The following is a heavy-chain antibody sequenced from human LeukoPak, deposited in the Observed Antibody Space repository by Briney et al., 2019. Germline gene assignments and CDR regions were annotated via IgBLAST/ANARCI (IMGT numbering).Heavy chain of an antibody. CDR1: GGSFSGYY. Sequence: SETLSLTCAVYGGSFSGYYWSWIRQPPGKGLEWIGEINHSGSTNYNPSLKSRVTISVDTSKNQFSLKLSSVTAADTAVYYCARSRGGPYYYDSSTKLLDYWGQGTLVTVSS. J-gene: IGHJ4*02. D-gene: IGHD3-22*01. CDR3: ARSRGGPYYYDSSTKLLDY. V-gene: IGHV4-34*01. CDR2: INHSGST.